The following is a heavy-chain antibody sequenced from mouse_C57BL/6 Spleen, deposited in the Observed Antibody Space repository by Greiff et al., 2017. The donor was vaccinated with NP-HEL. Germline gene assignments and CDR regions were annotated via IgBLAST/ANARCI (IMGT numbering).Heavy chain of an antibody. CDR3: TRGLTGTDY. J-gene: IGHJ2*01. Sequence: VQLQQSGAELVRPGASVTLSCKASGYTFTDYEMHWVKQTPVHGLEWIGAIDPETGGTAYNQKFKGKAILTADKSSSTAYMELRSLTSEDSAVYYCTRGLTGTDYWGQGTTLTVSS. CDR2: IDPETGGT. D-gene: IGHD4-1*01. CDR1: GYTFTDYE. V-gene: IGHV1-15*01.